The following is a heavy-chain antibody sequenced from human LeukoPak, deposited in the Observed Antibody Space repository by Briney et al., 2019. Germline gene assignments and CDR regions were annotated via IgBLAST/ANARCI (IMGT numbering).Heavy chain of an antibody. V-gene: IGHV3-66*01. J-gene: IGHJ4*02. CDR3: ARVDGAMGSLDY. Sequence: GGSLRLSCAASGFTVSSNYMTWVRQAPGKGLEWVSVFYNAGSTYYADSVKGRFTISRDNPKNTLYLQMNSLRAEDTAVHYCARVDGAMGSLDYWGQGMLVTVSS. D-gene: IGHD5-18*01. CDR2: FYNAGST. CDR1: GFTVSSNY.